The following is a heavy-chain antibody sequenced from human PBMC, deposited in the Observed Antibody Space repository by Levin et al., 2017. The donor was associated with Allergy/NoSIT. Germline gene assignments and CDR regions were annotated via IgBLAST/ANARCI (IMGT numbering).Heavy chain of an antibody. Sequence: SETLSLTCAVSGYSISSGYYWGWIRQPPGKGLEWIGSIYHSGSTYYNPSLKSRVTISVDTSKNQFSLKLSSVTAADTAVYYCAVGYSGYDWVAFDIWGQGTMVTVSS. V-gene: IGHV4-38-2*01. CDR1: GYSISSGYY. CDR3: AVGYSGYDWVAFDI. J-gene: IGHJ3*02. CDR2: IYHSGST. D-gene: IGHD5-12*01.